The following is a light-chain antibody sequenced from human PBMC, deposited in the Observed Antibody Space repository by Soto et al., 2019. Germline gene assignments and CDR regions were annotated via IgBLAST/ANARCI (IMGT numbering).Light chain of an antibody. V-gene: IGLV2-8*01. CDR1: SSDVGAYNY. CDR3: TSYAGGNNI. CDR2: EVN. Sequence: QSALTQPPSASGSPGQSVTISCTGTSSDVGAYNYVSWYQQHPGKVPKLMVYEVNKRPSGVPDRFSGSKSGNTASLTVSGLQAEDEADYYCTSYAGGNNIVGTGTKVTVL. J-gene: IGLJ1*01.